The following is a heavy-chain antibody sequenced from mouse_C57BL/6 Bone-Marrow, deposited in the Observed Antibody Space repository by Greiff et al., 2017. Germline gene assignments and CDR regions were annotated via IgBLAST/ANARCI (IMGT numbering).Heavy chain of an antibody. CDR2: IDPDNGDT. V-gene: IGHV14-4*01. CDR1: GFNITDDY. Sequence: VQLQQSGAELVRPGASVKLSCTASGFNITDDYMHWVKQRPEQGLEWIGWIDPDNGDTEYASKFQGKATITADTSSNTAYLQLSSLTSEDTAVYYCAGSESWFAYWGQGTMVTVSA. CDR3: AGSESWFAY. D-gene: IGHD1-1*01. J-gene: IGHJ3*01.